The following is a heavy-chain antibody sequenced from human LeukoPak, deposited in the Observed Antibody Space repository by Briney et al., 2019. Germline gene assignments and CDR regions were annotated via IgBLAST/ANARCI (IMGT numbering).Heavy chain of an antibody. J-gene: IGHJ4*02. CDR1: GGTFSSYA. V-gene: IGHV1-69*13. CDR3: AREILGTGKNDY. CDR2: IIPIFGTA. Sequence: SVKVSCKASGGTFSSYAISWVRQAPGQGLEWMGGIIPIFGTANYAQKFQGRVTITADESTSTAYMELSSLRSEDTAVYYCAREILGTGKNDYWGQGTLVTVSS. D-gene: IGHD7-27*01.